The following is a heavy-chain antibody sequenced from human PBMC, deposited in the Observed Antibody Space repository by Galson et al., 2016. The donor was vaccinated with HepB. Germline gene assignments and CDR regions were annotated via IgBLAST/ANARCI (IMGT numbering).Heavy chain of an antibody. D-gene: IGHD3-10*01. CDR1: GFDFNTYS. CDR3: ARVVYGSRSHVDY. V-gene: IGHV3-48*01. J-gene: IGHJ4*01. Sequence: SLRLSCAVSGFDFNTYSMNWVRQAPGKGLEWLSYIIYTSATIYYADSVKGRFTISRDNAKNSLYLHMNSLRAEDTAVYFCARVVYGSRSHVDYWGQEPWSPSPQ. CDR2: IIYTSATI.